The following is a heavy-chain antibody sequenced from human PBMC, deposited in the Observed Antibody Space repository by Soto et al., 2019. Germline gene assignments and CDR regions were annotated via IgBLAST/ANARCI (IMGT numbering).Heavy chain of an antibody. CDR3: ASPLGYSYGPWEAFDI. D-gene: IGHD5-18*01. V-gene: IGHV1-18*01. Sequence: ASVKVSCKASGYTFTSYGISWVRQAPGQGLEWMGWISAYNGNTNYAQKLQGRVTMTTDTSTSTAYMELRSLRSDDTAVYYCASPLGYSYGPWEAFDIWGQGTRVTVSS. CDR1: GYTFTSYG. J-gene: IGHJ3*02. CDR2: ISAYNGNT.